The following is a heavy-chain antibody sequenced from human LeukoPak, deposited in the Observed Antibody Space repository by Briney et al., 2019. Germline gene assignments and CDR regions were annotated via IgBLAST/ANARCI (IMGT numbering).Heavy chain of an antibody. CDR1: GGSFSGYY. CDR2: INHSGST. Sequence: PSETLSLTCAVYGGSFSGYYWSWIRQPPGKGLEWIGEINHSGSTNYNPSLKSRVTISVDTSKNQFSLKLSSVTAADTAVYYCARGGGITMIAYYFDYWGQGTLVTVSS. V-gene: IGHV4-34*01. CDR3: ARGGGITMIAYYFDY. D-gene: IGHD3-22*01. J-gene: IGHJ4*02.